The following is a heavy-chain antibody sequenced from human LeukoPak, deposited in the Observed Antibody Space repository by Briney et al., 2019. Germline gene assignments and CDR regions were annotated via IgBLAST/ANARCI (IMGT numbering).Heavy chain of an antibody. Sequence: SETLSLTCTVSGGSISSYYWSWIRQPAGKGLEWIGRIYTSGSTNYNPPLKSRVTMSVDTSKNQFSLKLSSVTAADTAVYYCARDRAAGMEGGDWFDPWGQGTLVTVSS. V-gene: IGHV4-4*07. CDR3: ARDRAAGMEGGDWFDP. J-gene: IGHJ5*02. CDR2: IYTSGST. D-gene: IGHD6-13*01. CDR1: GGSISSYY.